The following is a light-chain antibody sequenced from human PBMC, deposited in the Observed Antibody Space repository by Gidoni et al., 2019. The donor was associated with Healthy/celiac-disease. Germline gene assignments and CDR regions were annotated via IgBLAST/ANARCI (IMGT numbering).Light chain of an antibody. V-gene: IGKV1-33*01. CDR2: DAS. Sequence: DIQMTHSPSSLSASVGDRVTITCQASQDISNYLNWYQQKPGKAPKLLIYDASNFETGVPSRFSGSGSGTDFTFTISSLQPEDIATYYCQQYDNRPPTFGGGTKVEIK. CDR1: QDISNY. J-gene: IGKJ4*01. CDR3: QQYDNRPPT.